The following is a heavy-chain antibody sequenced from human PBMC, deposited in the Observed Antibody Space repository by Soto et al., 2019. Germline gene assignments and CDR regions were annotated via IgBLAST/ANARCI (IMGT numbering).Heavy chain of an antibody. CDR2: IYYSGST. CDR3: ARQTKEWVRD. CDR1: GGSISSYY. Sequence: QLQLQESGPGLVKPSETLSLTCTVSGGSISSYYWSWIRQPPGKGLELIGYIYYSGSTNYNPSLKSRVPISVDTSKNQFSLKLSSVTAADTAVYYCARQTKEWVRDGGQGTLVTVSS. V-gene: IGHV4-59*08. J-gene: IGHJ4*02. D-gene: IGHD3-10*01.